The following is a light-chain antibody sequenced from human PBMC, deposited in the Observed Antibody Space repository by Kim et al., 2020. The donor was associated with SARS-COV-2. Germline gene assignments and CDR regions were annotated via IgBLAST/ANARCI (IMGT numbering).Light chain of an antibody. J-gene: IGLJ3*02. CDR2: RNN. V-gene: IGLV10-54*01. CDR3: SAWDSSLSAWV. Sequence: QPAALTCIGNGNNVGDQGAAWLQRHQGHPPKLLFYRNNNRPSGISERLSASRSGNTDSLTITALQPEDEADYQCSAWDSSLSAWVLGGGTKLTVL. CDR1: GNNVGDQG.